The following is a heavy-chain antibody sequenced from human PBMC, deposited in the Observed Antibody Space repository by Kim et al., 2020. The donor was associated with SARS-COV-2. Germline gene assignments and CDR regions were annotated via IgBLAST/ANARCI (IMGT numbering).Heavy chain of an antibody. J-gene: IGHJ2*01. CDR1: GDSNSSNSAA. CDR3: ARNAGETLRYSSNWYRASYYSDL. V-gene: IGHV6-1*01. Sequence: SQTLSLTCAISGDSNSSNSAAWHWIRQSPSRGLEWLGRTYYRSEWYNDYAVSVKSRITINPDTSTNQFSLQLNSVTPEDTGVYYCARNAGETLRYSSNWYRASYYSDLWGRGTLVTVSS. D-gene: IGHD6-13*01. CDR2: TYYRSEWYN.